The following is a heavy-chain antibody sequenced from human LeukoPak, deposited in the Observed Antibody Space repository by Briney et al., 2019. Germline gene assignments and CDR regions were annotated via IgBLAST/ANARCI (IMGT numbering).Heavy chain of an antibody. D-gene: IGHD2-2*01. CDR2: INPNSGGT. J-gene: IGHJ6*02. CDR1: GYTFTGYY. V-gene: IGHV1-2*02. Sequence: GASVKVSCKASGYTFTGYYMHWVRQAPGQGLEWMGWINPNSGGTNYAQKFQGRVTMTRDTSISTAYMELGRLRSDDTAVYYCARVNVVPADPWAYYYGMDVWGQGTTVTVSS. CDR3: ARVNVVPADPWAYYYGMDV.